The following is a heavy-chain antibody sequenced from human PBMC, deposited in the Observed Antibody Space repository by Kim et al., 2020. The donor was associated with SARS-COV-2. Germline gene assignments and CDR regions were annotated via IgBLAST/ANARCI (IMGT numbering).Heavy chain of an antibody. CDR2: PYDSAST. D-gene: IGHD4-17*01. CDR3: AGHLSVNWFDY. CDR1: GGSFSGYSRY. Sequence: SETLSLTCTVYGGSFSGYSRYWAWHRPGQGKGLVGISSPYDSASTNYFHPSRKSRVAISVDTPMNQFLLTLSAVTVADTAVSFCAGHLSVNWFDYCG. J-gene: IGHJ5*01. V-gene: IGHV4-39*01.